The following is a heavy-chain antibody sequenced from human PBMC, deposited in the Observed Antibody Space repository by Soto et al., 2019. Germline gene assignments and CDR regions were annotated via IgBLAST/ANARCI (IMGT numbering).Heavy chain of an antibody. CDR3: ARGRTGYYYYMDV. CDR2: ISHSGST. V-gene: IGHV4-59*02. J-gene: IGHJ6*03. Sequence: SETLSHTNTVANGSVRSFYWSCLRQPPGKGLEWIGYISHSGSTNYTPSLKSRISISLDTSKSQFSLRLNSVTAADTAVYYCARGRTGYYYYMDVWGKGTTVTVSS. CDR1: NGSVRSFY.